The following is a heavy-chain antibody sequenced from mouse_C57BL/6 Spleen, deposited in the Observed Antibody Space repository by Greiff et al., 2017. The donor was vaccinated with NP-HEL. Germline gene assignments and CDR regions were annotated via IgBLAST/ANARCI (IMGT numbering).Heavy chain of an antibody. CDR2: IYPRSGNT. CDR1: GYTFTSYG. J-gene: IGHJ1*03. CDR3: ARRGAVVGYFDV. V-gene: IGHV1-81*01. Sequence: QVQLQQSGAELARPGASVKLSCKASGYTFTSYGISWVKQRTGQGLEWIGEIYPRSGNTYYNEKFKGKATLTADKSSSTAYMELRSLTSEDSAVYFCARRGAVVGYFDVWGTGTTVTVSS. D-gene: IGHD1-1*01.